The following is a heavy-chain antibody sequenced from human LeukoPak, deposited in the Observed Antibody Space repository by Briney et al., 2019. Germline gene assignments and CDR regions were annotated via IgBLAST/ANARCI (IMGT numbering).Heavy chain of an antibody. D-gene: IGHD3-9*01. Sequence: GESLKISCKGSGYSFTSYWISWVRQMPGKGLEWMGIIYPGDSDTRYSPSFQGQVTISADKSISTAYLQWSSLKDSDTAIYYCARNYDILTGYYPFDHWGQGTLVTVSS. V-gene: IGHV5-51*01. CDR1: GYSFTSYW. J-gene: IGHJ5*02. CDR3: ARNYDILTGYYPFDH. CDR2: IYPGDSDT.